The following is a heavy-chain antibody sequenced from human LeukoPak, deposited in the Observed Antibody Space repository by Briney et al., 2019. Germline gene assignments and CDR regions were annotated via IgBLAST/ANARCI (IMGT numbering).Heavy chain of an antibody. Sequence: SETLSLTCTVSGYSITSGYYWGWIRQPPGKGLEWIGYIYYSGSTNYNPSLKSRVTISVDTSKNQFSLKLSSVTAADTAVYYCARLRSIAAAGLDYWGQGTLVTVSS. CDR2: IYYSGST. CDR3: ARLRSIAAAGLDY. J-gene: IGHJ4*02. V-gene: IGHV4-38-2*02. D-gene: IGHD6-13*01. CDR1: GYSITSGYY.